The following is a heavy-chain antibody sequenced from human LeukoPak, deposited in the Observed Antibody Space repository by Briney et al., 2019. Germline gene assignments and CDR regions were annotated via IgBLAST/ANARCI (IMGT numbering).Heavy chain of an antibody. J-gene: IGHJ5*02. Sequence: PGGSLRLSRAAPGFTLRIYAMSSVRHAPGEGRWWGSGISGSGGSTYYEDSVKGRFTISRDNSKNTLYLQMNSLRGEDTVVYYCAKDKTTDTGENWFDPWGQGTLVTVSS. CDR2: ISGSGGST. CDR3: AKDKTTDTGENWFDP. V-gene: IGHV3-23*01. D-gene: IGHD4-17*01. CDR1: GFTLRIYA.